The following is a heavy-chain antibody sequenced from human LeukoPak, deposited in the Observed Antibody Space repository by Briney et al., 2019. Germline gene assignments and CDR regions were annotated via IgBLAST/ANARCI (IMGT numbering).Heavy chain of an antibody. CDR1: GFTFSSSA. D-gene: IGHD2-15*01. J-gene: IGHJ4*02. Sequence: GGSLRLSCAASGFTFSSSAMSWVRQAPGKGLEWVSNISGSGSGGSTYYADSVKGRFTISRDNSKNTLYLQMNSLRAEDTAVYYCAKKRAATRGSFDYWGQGTLVTVSS. CDR3: AKKRAATRGSFDY. CDR2: ISGSGSGGST. V-gene: IGHV3-23*01.